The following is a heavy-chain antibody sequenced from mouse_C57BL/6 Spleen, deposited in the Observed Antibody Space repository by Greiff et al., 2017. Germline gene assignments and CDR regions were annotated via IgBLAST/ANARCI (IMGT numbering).Heavy chain of an antibody. D-gene: IGHD4-1*01. J-gene: IGHJ1*03. V-gene: IGHV3-1*01. CDR3: ARDGGPNWDWYFDV. CDR1: GYSITSGYD. CDR2: ISYSGST. Sequence: EVQLQESGPGMVKPSQSLSLTCTVTGYSITSGYDWHWIRHFPGNKLEWMGYISYSGSTNYNPSLKSRISITHDTSKNHFLLKLNSVTTEDTATYYCARDGGPNWDWYFDVWGTGTTVTVSS.